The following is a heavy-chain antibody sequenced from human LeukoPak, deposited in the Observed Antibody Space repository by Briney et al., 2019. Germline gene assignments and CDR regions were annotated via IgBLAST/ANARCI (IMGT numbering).Heavy chain of an antibody. CDR3: ARRVRDRNCFAP. J-gene: IGHJ5*02. CDR1: GDSISSGNYY. V-gene: IGHV4-39*01. Sequence: SETLSLTCTVSGDSISSGNYYWVWIPPPPGMGLDGIVSICYSSSSYYNLSLKIRITISVYTTKNQFYLKLSSATAADTALYYCARRVRDRNCFAPWGQGTLVTVSS. D-gene: IGHD5-24*01. CDR2: ICYSSSS.